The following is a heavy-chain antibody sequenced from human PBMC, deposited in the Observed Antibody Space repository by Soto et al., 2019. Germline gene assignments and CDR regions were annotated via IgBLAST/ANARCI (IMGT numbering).Heavy chain of an antibody. J-gene: IGHJ6*03. CDR1: GYTFTSYD. Sequence: ASVKVSCKASGYTFTSYDINWVRQATGQGLEWMGWMNPNSGNTGYAQKFQGRVTMTRNTSISTAYMELSSLRSEDTAVYYCARGSQIPAAKYYYYYMDVWGKGTTVTVSS. D-gene: IGHD2-2*01. CDR2: MNPNSGNT. V-gene: IGHV1-8*01. CDR3: ARGSQIPAAKYYYYYMDV.